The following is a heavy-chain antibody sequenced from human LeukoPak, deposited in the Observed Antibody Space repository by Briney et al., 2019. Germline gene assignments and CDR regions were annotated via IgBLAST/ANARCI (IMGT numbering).Heavy chain of an antibody. V-gene: IGHV4-39*07. CDR3: ARGPPGVVVVPASPDDAFDI. CDR1: GGSISSSSYY. J-gene: IGHJ3*02. Sequence: PSETLSHTCTVSGGSISSSSYYWGWIRQPPGKGLEWIGSIYYSGSTYYNPSLKSRVTISVDTSKNQFSLKLSSVTAADTAVYYCARGPPGVVVVPASPDDAFDIWGQGTMVTVSS. D-gene: IGHD2-2*01. CDR2: IYYSGST.